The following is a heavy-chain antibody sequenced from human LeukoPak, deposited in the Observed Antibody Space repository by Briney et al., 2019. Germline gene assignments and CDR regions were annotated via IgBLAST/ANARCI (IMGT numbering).Heavy chain of an antibody. V-gene: IGHV3-23*01. CDR2: ISGSGGRA. D-gene: IGHD5-18*01. CDR1: GFTFSSYA. CDR3: AEPPVTPRGYSYGFSIDY. J-gene: IGHJ4*02. Sequence: PGGSLRLSCAASGFTFSSYAMNWVRQAPGKGLEWVSGISGSGGRAYYADSVKGRFAISRDNSRNMLYLQMNSLRAEDTAVYYCAEPPVTPRGYSYGFSIDYWGQGTLVTVSS.